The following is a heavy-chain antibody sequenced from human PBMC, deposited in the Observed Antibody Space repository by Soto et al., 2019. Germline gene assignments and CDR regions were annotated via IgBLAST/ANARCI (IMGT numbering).Heavy chain of an antibody. V-gene: IGHV4-31*03. CDR2: IYYSGST. Sequence: QVQLQESGPGLVKPSQTLSLTCTVSGGSISSGGYYWSWIRQHPGKGLEWIGYIYYSGSTYYNPSLKSRVTISIDTSKNQFSLKLSSVTAADTAVYYCAREGRLGAGTTSCFDYWGQGTLVTVSS. D-gene: IGHD1-7*01. J-gene: IGHJ4*02. CDR1: GGSISSGGYY. CDR3: AREGRLGAGTTSCFDY.